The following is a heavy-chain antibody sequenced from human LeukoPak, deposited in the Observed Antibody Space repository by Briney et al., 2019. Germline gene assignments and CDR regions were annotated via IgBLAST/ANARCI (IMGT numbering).Heavy chain of an antibody. Sequence: GGSLRLSCAASGFTFSDYYMSWIRQAPGKGLEWVSYISSSGSTIYYADSVKGRFTISRDNAKNSLYLQMNSLRAEDTAVYYSARERSRDFWSGYYPGDYWGQGTLVTVSS. CDR1: GFTFSDYY. CDR2: ISSSGSTI. J-gene: IGHJ4*02. CDR3: ARERSRDFWSGYYPGDY. V-gene: IGHV3-11*01. D-gene: IGHD3-3*01.